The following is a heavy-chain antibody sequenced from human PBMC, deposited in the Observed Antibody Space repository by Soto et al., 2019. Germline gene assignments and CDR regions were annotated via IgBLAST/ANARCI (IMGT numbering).Heavy chain of an antibody. D-gene: IGHD3-10*01. J-gene: IGHJ4*01. V-gene: IGHV4-4*02. CDR1: GASINSLNG. CDR3: GRDYDYRVEGG. CDR2: IYHSASA. Sequence: SETLSLTCAVSGASINSLNGCRWVRQHPGKGLEWIGEIYHSASATYNPSLKSRVTISVDTSKNQFSMELTSVTAADTAVDHCGRDYDYRVEGGWGQGILGTRSS.